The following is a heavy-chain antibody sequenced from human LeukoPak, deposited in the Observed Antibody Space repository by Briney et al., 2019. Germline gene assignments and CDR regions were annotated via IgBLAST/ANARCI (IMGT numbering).Heavy chain of an antibody. CDR2: ISGSGGST. CDR1: GFTFSSYA. D-gene: IGHD3-3*01. J-gene: IGHJ6*03. CDR3: AKQDYDFWSGLNMDV. Sequence: PGESLRLSCAASGFTFSSYAMSWVRQAPGKGLEWVSAISGSGGSTYYADSVKGRFTISRDNSKNTLYLQMNSLRAEDTAVYYCAKQDYDFWSGLNMDVWGKGTTVTVSS. V-gene: IGHV3-23*01.